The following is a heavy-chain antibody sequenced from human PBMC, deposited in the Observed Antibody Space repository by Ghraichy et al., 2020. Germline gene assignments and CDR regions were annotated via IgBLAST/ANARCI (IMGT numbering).Heavy chain of an antibody. D-gene: IGHD5-12*01. Sequence: GGSLRLSCAASGFTVSSNYMSWVRQAPGKGLEWVSVIYSGGSTYYADSVKGRFTISRDNSKNTLYLQMNSLRAEDTAVYYCARDVVATPWAKGDGMDVWGQGTTVTVSS. V-gene: IGHV3-53*01. J-gene: IGHJ6*02. CDR2: IYSGGST. CDR1: GFTVSSNY. CDR3: ARDVVATPWAKGDGMDV.